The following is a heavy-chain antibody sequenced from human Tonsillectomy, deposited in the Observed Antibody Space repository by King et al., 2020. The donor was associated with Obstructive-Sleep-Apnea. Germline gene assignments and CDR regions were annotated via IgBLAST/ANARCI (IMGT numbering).Heavy chain of an antibody. CDR2: IDPDDSDT. J-gene: IGHJ5*01. CDR1: GYRFTSYW. Sequence: QLVQSGAEVKKPVESLKISCKGSGYRFTSYWIGWVRQMPGKGLEWMGSIDPDDSDTRNSPSFQGRVSILADKSISTAYLQWRSLKASDTAMYYCARIERIENFWTGYYGSYNCIDSWGQGTLVTVSS. V-gene: IGHV5-51*01. D-gene: IGHD3/OR15-3a*01. CDR3: ARIERIENFWTGYYGSYNCIDS.